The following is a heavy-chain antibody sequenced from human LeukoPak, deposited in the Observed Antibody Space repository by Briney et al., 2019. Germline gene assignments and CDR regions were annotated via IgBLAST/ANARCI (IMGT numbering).Heavy chain of an antibody. J-gene: IGHJ5*01. CDR3: VAQPRGSWENWFDS. V-gene: IGHV3-74*01. D-gene: IGHD1-26*01. CDR2: SNTDGSAI. Sequence: PGRSLRLSCAASGFTFSHYWMHWVRQAPGKGLVWVSRSNTDGSAIDYADSVRGRFTMSRDNAKNTLYLQLNSLRVEDTAMYYCVAQPRGSWENWFDSWGQGTLVSVSS. CDR1: GFTFSHYW.